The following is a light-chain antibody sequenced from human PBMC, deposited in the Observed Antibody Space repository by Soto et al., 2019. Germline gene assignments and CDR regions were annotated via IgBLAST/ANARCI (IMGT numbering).Light chain of an antibody. CDR3: QQYGSSTLT. V-gene: IGKV3-20*01. Sequence: EIVLTQSPGTLSLSPGERATLSCRASQSVSSSYLAWYQQKPGQAPRLLIYGASSRPTGIPDRFSGSGSGTDFTLTISRLEPEDVAVYYCQQYGSSTLTFGGGTKVEIK. J-gene: IGKJ4*01. CDR2: GAS. CDR1: QSVSSSY.